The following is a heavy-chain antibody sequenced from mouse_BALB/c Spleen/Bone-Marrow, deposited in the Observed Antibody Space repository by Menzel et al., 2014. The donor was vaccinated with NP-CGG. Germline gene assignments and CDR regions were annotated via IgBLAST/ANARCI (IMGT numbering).Heavy chain of an antibody. CDR2: ISDGGSYT. J-gene: IGHJ2*01. Sequence: DVMLVESGGGLVKPGGSLKLSCAASGFTFSDYYMYWVRQTLEKRLEWVATISDGGSYTYYPDSVKGRFTISRDNAKNNLYLQMSSLKSEDTAMYYCARGRIYYDYDVGDYWGQGTTLTVSS. CDR3: ARGRIYYDYDVGDY. D-gene: IGHD2-4*01. V-gene: IGHV5-4*02. CDR1: GFTFSDYY.